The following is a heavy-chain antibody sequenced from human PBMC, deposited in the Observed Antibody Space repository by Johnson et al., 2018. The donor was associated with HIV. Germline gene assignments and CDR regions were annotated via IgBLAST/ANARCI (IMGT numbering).Heavy chain of an antibody. Sequence: VQLVESGGGVVRPGGSLRLSCAASGFIFDDYGMSWVRQAPGKGLEWVSGIDWNGGRQGYVDSVKGRFTISRDNAKNSLYLEMNSLRAEDTAVYYCARYSRSIQLWSPWAFDIWGQGTMVTVSS. CDR2: IDWNGGRQ. V-gene: IGHV3-20*04. CDR1: GFIFDDYG. CDR3: ARYSRSIQLWSPWAFDI. J-gene: IGHJ3*02. D-gene: IGHD5-18*01.